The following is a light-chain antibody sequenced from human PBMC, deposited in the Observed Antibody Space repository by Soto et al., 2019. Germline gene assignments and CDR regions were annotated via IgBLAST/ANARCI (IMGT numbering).Light chain of an antibody. CDR2: GAS. V-gene: IGKV3-20*01. J-gene: IGKJ5*01. CDR3: QEYENTPGT. Sequence: EIVMTQSPATLSVSPGERVTLSCRASQSVSSSYLAWYQQKPGQAPRLLIYGASSRAAGIPDRFSGSGSGTDFTLDISRLEPEDFAVYYCQEYENTPGTFGRGTRLEIK. CDR1: QSVSSSY.